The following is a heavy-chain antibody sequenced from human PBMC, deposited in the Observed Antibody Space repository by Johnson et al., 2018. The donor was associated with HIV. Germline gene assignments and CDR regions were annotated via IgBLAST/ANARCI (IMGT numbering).Heavy chain of an antibody. CDR1: GFTFSSYA. J-gene: IGHJ3*02. V-gene: IGHV3-30-3*01. Sequence: QVQLVESGGGLVKPGGSLRLSCAASGFTFSSYAMHWVRQAPGQGLEWVAFISNDGSNKYYADSVKGRFTISRDNSKNTMYLQMNSLRAEDTAVYYCAKDQSTVVVPNAFDMWGQGTMVTVSS. D-gene: IGHD3-22*01. CDR2: ISNDGSNK. CDR3: AKDQSTVVVPNAFDM.